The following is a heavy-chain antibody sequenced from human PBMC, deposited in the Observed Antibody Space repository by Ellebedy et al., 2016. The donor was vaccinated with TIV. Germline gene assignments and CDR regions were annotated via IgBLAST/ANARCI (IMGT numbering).Heavy chain of an antibody. CDR3: ARTGAYTYGSGNPDH. Sequence: AASVKVSCKASGFTFTSYYIHWVRQAPGQGLEWMGWISAYNGHTNYAKEVQGRVTMTIDKSRSTAYMELRSLRSDDTAVFYCARTGAYTYGSGNPDHWGQGTLVTVSS. V-gene: IGHV1-18*04. CDR1: GFTFTSYY. J-gene: IGHJ4*02. D-gene: IGHD3-10*01. CDR2: ISAYNGHT.